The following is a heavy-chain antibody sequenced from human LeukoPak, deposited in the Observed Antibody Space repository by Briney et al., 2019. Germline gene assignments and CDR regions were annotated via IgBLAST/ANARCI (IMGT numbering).Heavy chain of an antibody. CDR3: ARRSMVRTVGYYYGMDV. Sequence: SETLSLTCTVSGGSISSDYWSWIRQPPGKGLEWIGYIYYSGSTNYNPSLKGRATISVDTSKKQFSLKLSSVTAADTAVYYCARRSMVRTVGYYYGMDVWGQGTTVTVSS. D-gene: IGHD4/OR15-4a*01. V-gene: IGHV4-59*08. CDR2: IYYSGST. CDR1: GGSISSDY. J-gene: IGHJ6*02.